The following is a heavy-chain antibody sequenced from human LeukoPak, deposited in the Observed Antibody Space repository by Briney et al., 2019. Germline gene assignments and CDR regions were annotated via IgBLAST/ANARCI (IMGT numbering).Heavy chain of an antibody. V-gene: IGHV1-2*02. CDR1: GYTFTNYF. J-gene: IGHJ4*02. D-gene: IGHD2-8*02. Sequence: ASVKVSCKASGYTFTNYFTHWVRQAPGQGLEWMGWINPNSGGTNYAQKFQGRVTMTRDTSISTAYMELSRMRSDDTAVYYCVREESGGYFDYWGQGTLVTVSS. CDR3: VREESGGYFDY. CDR2: INPNSGGT.